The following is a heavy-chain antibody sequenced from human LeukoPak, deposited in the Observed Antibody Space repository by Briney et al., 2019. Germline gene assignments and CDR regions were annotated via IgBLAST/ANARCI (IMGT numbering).Heavy chain of an antibody. J-gene: IGHJ4*02. D-gene: IGHD3-22*01. CDR3: ARDTNYYGSSGYYPGYYFDY. CDR1: VDSISSGNYY. CDR2: IHTSGST. V-gene: IGHV4-61*02. Sequence: SETLSLTCTVSVDSISSGNYYWSWIRQPAGKGLEWIGRIHTSGSTNYNPSLKSRVAISVDTSKNQFSLKLSSVTAADTAVYYCARDTNYYGSSGYYPGYYFDYWGQGTLVTVSS.